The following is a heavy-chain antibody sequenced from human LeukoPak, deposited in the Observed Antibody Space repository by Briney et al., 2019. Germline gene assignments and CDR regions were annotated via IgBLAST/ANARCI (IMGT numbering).Heavy chain of an antibody. V-gene: IGHV4-34*01. D-gene: IGHD3-3*01. CDR1: GGSFSGYY. CDR2: INHSGST. J-gene: IGHJ6*03. Sequence: PSETLSLTCAVYGGSFSGYYWSWIRQPPGKGLEWIGEINHSGSTTYNPSLKSRVTISVDTSKNQFSLKLSSVTAADTAVYYCARAFTIFGVVIPLYYMDVWGKGTTVTVSS. CDR3: ARAFTIFGVVIPLYYMDV.